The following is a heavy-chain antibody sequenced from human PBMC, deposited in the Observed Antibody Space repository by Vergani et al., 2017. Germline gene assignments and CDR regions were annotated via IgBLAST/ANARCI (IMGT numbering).Heavy chain of an antibody. CDR1: GFTFSSYE. CDR3: AKDLGPRPVGATPFY. V-gene: IGHV3-48*03. CDR2: ISSSGSTI. Sequence: EVQLVESGGGLVQPGGSLRLSCAASGFTFSSYEMNWVRQAPGKGLEWVSYISSSGSTIYYADSVKGRFTISRDNAKNSLYLQMNSLRAEDTAVYYCAKDLGPRPVGATPFYWGQGTLVTVSS. J-gene: IGHJ4*02. D-gene: IGHD1-26*01.